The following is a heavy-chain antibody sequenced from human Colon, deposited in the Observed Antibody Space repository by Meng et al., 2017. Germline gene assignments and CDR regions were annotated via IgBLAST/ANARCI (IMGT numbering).Heavy chain of an antibody. Sequence: QVQLQASAPGVGSPSGTLSLTFAFSGGSISSGDWWSWVRQPPGKGLEWIAEIDHTGNTNYNPSLKSRVTISVDTSKNQFSVNLSSVTAADTAVYYCARQVAATFSGLAFDSWGQGTLVTVSS. D-gene: IGHD2-15*01. CDR2: IDHTGNT. V-gene: IGHV4-4*02. CDR3: ARQVAATFSGLAFDS. CDR1: GGSISSGDW. J-gene: IGHJ4*02.